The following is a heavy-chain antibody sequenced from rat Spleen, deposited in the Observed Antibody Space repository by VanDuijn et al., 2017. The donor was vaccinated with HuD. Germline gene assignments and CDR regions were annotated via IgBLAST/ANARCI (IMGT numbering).Heavy chain of an antibody. Sequence: EVQLVESGGGLVQPGRSLKLSCAASGFTFSDYNMAWVRQAPKKGLEWVATIIYDGSRTYYRDSVKGRFTISRDNAKSTLSLQMDSLRSEDTATYYCATNSFYYSAPFAYWGQGTLVTVSS. D-gene: IGHD1-1*01. CDR1: GFTFSDYN. J-gene: IGHJ3*01. CDR2: IIYDGSRT. V-gene: IGHV5S10*01. CDR3: ATNSFYYSAPFAY.